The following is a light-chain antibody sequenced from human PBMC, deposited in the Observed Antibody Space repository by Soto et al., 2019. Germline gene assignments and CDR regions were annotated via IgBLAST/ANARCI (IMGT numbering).Light chain of an antibody. J-gene: IGKJ2*01. V-gene: IGKV3-20*01. Sequence: EIVLTQSPGTLSLSPGERATLSCRASQSVSSSYLAWYQQKPGQAPRLLIYGASSRATGIPDRFSGSGSGTDFTITISRLEPEDFAVYYCQQYGSSPLYTFGQGTMLEIK. CDR3: QQYGSSPLYT. CDR1: QSVSSSY. CDR2: GAS.